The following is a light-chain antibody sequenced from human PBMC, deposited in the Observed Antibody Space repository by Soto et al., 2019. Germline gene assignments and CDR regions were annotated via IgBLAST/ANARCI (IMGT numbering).Light chain of an antibody. CDR2: GAS. CDR3: QQYGSSPFT. Sequence: EIVLTQSPGTLSLSPGERVTLSCRASQSVSSSYLAWYQQKPGQAPRLLIYGASSRATGIPDRFSGSGSGTAFTLTISRLEPEDFEVYYCQQYGSSPFTFGGGTKVEIK. CDR1: QSVSSSY. J-gene: IGKJ4*01. V-gene: IGKV3-20*01.